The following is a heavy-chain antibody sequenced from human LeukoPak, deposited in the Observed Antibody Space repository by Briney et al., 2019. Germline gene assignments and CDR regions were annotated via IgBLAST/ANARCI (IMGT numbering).Heavy chain of an antibody. CDR3: ARDDSSSGWYGGVDY. D-gene: IGHD6-19*01. CDR1: GYTFTSYY. CDR2: INPSGGST. Sequence: GASVKASCKASGYTFTSYYMHWVRQAPGQGLEWMGIINPSGGSTSYAQKFQGRVTMTRDTSTSTVYMELSSLRSEDRAVYYCARDDSSSGWYGGVDYWGQGTLVTVSS. V-gene: IGHV1-46*01. J-gene: IGHJ4*02.